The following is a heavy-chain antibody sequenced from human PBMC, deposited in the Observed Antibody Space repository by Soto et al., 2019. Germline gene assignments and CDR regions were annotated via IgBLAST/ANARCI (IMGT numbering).Heavy chain of an antibody. Sequence: EVQLLESGGGLVQPGGSLRLSCAASGFTFRSYAMSWVRQAPGKGLEWVSGISNRGGRTYHADGVKGRFTISRDKSKKTLYLHTNGLSPEQTDGYYYARDRTIVGVISGWFDPSGQGALVTISS. V-gene: IGHV3-23*01. J-gene: IGHJ5*02. CDR2: ISNRGGRT. D-gene: IGHD3-3*01. CDR3: ARDRTIVGVISGWFDP. CDR1: GFTFRSYA.